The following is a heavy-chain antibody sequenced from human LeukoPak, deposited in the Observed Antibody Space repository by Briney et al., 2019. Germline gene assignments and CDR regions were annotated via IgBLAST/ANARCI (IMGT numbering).Heavy chain of an antibody. CDR1: GGSISSYY. CDR2: IYYSGST. CDR3: ARHSCSGGSCYSY. V-gene: IGHV4-59*08. J-gene: IGHJ4*02. Sequence: KPSETLSLTCTVSGGSISSYYWSWIRQPPGKGLEWIGHIYYSGSTNYNPSLKSRVTISVDTSKNQFSLKLSSVTAADTAVYYCARHSCSGGSCYSYWGQGTLVTVSS. D-gene: IGHD2-15*01.